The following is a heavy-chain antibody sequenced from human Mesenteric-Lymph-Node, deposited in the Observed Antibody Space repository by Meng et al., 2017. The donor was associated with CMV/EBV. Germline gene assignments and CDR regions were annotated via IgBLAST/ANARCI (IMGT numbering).Heavy chain of an antibody. Sequence: GGSLRLSCAASGFTFSNSWMTWVRQAPGKGLEWVANIKQDGSIKYYMDSVKGRFTISRDNAKKSLYLQMDSLRVEDTAVYYCARESSGGFDPWGQGNLVTVSS. CDR3: ARESSGGFDP. CDR2: IKQDGSIK. CDR1: GFTFSNSW. J-gene: IGHJ5*02. D-gene: IGHD3-10*01. V-gene: IGHV3-7*01.